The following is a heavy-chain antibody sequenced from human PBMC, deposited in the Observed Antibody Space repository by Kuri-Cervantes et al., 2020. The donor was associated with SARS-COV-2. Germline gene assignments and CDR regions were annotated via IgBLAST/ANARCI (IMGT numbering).Heavy chain of an antibody. CDR3: ASNPVLRSFDSLVRGDYYYYALDV. D-gene: IGHD3-9*01. CDR2: ILPVLGTP. J-gene: IGHJ6*02. V-gene: IGHV1-69*13. Sequence: SVKVSCKASGGSFSRFAISWVRQAPGEGFEWMGGILPVLGTPNYAQKFQGRVRITADGSTSTAHMELSSLRYEDTAVYYCASNPVLRSFDSLVRGDYYYYALDVWGQGTTVTVSS. CDR1: GGSFSRFA.